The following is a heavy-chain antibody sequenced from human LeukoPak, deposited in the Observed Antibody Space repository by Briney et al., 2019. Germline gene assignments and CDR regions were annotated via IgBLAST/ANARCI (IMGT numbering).Heavy chain of an antibody. CDR2: ISWHSGSI. V-gene: IGHV3-9*01. J-gene: IGHJ3*02. CDR1: GFTFDDYA. D-gene: IGHD2-15*01. CDR3: AKANVVVVAATPFDI. Sequence: PGGSLRLSCAASGFTFDDYAMHWVRHAPGKGLEWVSGISWHSGSIGYADSVKGRFTISRENAKNSLYLQMNSLRAEDTALYYCAKANVVVVAATPFDIWGQGTMVTVSS.